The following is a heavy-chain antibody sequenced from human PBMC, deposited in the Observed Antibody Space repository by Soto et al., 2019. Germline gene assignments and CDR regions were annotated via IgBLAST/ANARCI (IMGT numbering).Heavy chain of an antibody. CDR2: IYSGGST. Sequence: EVQLVESGGGLIQPGGSLRLSWAASGFTVSTNYMSWVRQAPGKGLEWVSVIYSGGSTYYADSVKGRFTISRDNSKNTLYLQMNSLRAEDTAVYYCARDRKWDQGALDYWGQGTLVTVSS. V-gene: IGHV3-53*01. J-gene: IGHJ4*02. D-gene: IGHD1-26*01. CDR1: GFTVSTNY. CDR3: ARDRKWDQGALDY.